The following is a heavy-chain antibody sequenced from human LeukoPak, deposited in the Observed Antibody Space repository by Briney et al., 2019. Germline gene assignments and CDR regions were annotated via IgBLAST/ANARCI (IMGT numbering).Heavy chain of an antibody. Sequence: TGGSLRLSCAASGFTFSSYGMHWVRQAPGKGLEWVAVISYDGPNKYYADSVKGRFTTSRDDSKSTLYLQMNSLRVEDTAVYYCAKEKLPSGYSFLTDYWGQGTLVTVSS. J-gene: IGHJ4*02. CDR3: AKEKLPSGYSFLTDY. CDR2: ISYDGPNK. D-gene: IGHD5-18*01. V-gene: IGHV3-30*18. CDR1: GFTFSSYG.